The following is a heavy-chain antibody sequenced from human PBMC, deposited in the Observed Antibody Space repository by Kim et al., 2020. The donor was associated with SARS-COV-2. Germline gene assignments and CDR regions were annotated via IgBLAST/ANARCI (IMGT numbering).Heavy chain of an antibody. D-gene: IGHD3-22*01. J-gene: IGHJ6*03. Sequence: PSPMSRVTISVDTSKNQFSLKLSSVTAADTAVYYCARISVVIPTFYYMDVWGKGTTVTVSS. CDR3: ARISVVIPTFYYMDV. V-gene: IGHV4-34*01.